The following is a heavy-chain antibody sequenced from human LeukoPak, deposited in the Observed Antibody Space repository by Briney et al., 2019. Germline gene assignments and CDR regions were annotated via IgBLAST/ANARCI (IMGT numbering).Heavy chain of an antibody. Sequence: GGSLRLSCAASGFTVSSTYMSWVRQAPGKGLQRVSVIYSGGGTYYAASVKGRFTISRDNSNNTVFLQMNNLRAEDTAVYYCARDVGYSSDDFTWGQGVLVIVSS. D-gene: IGHD5-12*01. CDR2: IYSGGGT. V-gene: IGHV3-66*01. CDR1: GFTVSSTY. CDR3: ARDVGYSSDDFT. J-gene: IGHJ5*02.